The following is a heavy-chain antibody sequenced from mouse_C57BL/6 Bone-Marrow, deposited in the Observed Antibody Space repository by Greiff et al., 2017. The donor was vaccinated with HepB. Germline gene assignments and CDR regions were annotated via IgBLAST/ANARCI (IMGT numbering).Heavy chain of an antibody. CDR1: GFTFSSYA. J-gene: IGHJ2*01. Sequence: EVKVEESGEGLVKPGGSLKLSCAASGFTFSSYAMSWVRQTPEKRLEWVAYISSGGDYIYYADTVKGRFTISRDNARNTLYLQMSSLKSEDTAMYYCTRMTYYDYDGAYFDYWGQGTTLTVSS. D-gene: IGHD2-4*01. CDR2: ISSGGDYI. CDR3: TRMTYYDYDGAYFDY. V-gene: IGHV5-9-1*02.